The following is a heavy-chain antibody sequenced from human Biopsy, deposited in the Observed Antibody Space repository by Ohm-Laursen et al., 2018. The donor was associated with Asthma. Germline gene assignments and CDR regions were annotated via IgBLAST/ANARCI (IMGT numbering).Heavy chain of an antibody. CDR2: IMTVFGTT. D-gene: IGHD6-19*01. CDR1: GGTLSNFA. CDR3: ARCQVGYSSGWSLLLKKIYYSGMDV. V-gene: IGHV1-69*13. Sequence: SVKVSCEAPGGTLSNFAISWVRQAPGQGLEWLGGIMTVFGTTNYAQKFQGRVTITADESTSTAYMEVTSLRSEDTAIYYCARCQVGYSSGWSLLLKKIYYSGMDVWGQGTAVTVSS. J-gene: IGHJ6*02.